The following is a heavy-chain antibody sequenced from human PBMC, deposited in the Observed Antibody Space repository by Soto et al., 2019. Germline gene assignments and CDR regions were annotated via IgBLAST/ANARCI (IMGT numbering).Heavy chain of an antibody. J-gene: IGHJ4*02. V-gene: IGHV3-23*01. D-gene: IGHD3-3*01. Sequence: GGSLRLSCAASAFTFSIYAMSCVRQAPGKGLEWVSSISGRGGTTYDEDSVKGRFTISRDNAKNTLSLQMNSLRAEGKAVYYCAKDVLRFFEPQAAVNYWGQGTLVNVSS. CDR2: ISGRGGTT. CDR3: AKDVLRFFEPQAAVNY. CDR1: AFTFSIYA.